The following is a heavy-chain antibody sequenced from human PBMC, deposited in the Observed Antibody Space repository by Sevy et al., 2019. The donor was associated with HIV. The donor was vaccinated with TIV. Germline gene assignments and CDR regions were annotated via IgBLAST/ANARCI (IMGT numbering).Heavy chain of an antibody. Sequence: GGSLRLSCTASGFTFGEYSMSWFRQAPGKGLEWVSLIRSEVYGGTTEYAASVKGRFTISRDDSKSIAYLQMSSLKTEDTAVYYCTRGRRVYADYGVDYWGQRTLVTVSS. CDR1: GFTFGEYS. D-gene: IGHD4-17*01. J-gene: IGHJ4*02. V-gene: IGHV3-49*03. CDR2: IRSEVYGGTT. CDR3: TRGRRVYADYGVDY.